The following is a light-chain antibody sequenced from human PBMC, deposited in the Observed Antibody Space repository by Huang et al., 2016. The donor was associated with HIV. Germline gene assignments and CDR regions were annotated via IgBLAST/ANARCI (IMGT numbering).Light chain of an antibody. CDR2: GSS. CDR3: HQYNNWLLS. J-gene: IGKJ4*01. Sequence: EIVMTRSPATLSVSPGQRVTLSCRANRGVSTNLAWYQQRHGQAPRLLIYGSSTGAPGIPARFSGSGSGTDFSLTISSLQSEDFALYYCHQYNNWLLSFGGGTRV. CDR1: RGVSTN. V-gene: IGKV3-15*01.